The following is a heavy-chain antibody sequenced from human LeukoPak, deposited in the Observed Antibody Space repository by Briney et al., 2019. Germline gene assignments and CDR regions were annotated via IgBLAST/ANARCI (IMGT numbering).Heavy chain of an antibody. Sequence: GASVKVSCKASGYTFTSYGISWVRQAPGQGLEWMGWISAYNGNTNYAQKLQGRVTMTTDTSTSTDYMELRSLRSDDTAVYYCARVFEDRYSSGWYPNYYYYGMDVWGQGTTVTVSS. CDR3: ARVFEDRYSSGWYPNYYYYGMDV. CDR1: GYTFTSYG. CDR2: ISAYNGNT. V-gene: IGHV1-18*01. J-gene: IGHJ6*02. D-gene: IGHD6-19*01.